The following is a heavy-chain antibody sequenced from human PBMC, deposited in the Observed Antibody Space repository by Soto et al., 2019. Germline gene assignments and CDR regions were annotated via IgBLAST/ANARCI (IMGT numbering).Heavy chain of an antibody. CDR2: IYYSGST. J-gene: IGHJ6*02. CDR3: ARATLLWFGELLSWWDV. CDR1: GGSISSSSYY. D-gene: IGHD3-10*01. Sequence: QLQLQESGPGLVQPSETLSLTCTVSGGSISSSSYYWGWIRQPPGKGLEWIGSIYYSGSTYYNPSLKSRVSISVDTSKNQFSLKLRSVTGADTAVYYCARATLLWFGELLSWWDVWGQGTTVTVSS. V-gene: IGHV4-39*01.